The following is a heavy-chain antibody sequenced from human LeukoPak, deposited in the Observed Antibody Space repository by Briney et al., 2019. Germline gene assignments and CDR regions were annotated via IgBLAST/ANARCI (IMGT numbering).Heavy chain of an antibody. D-gene: IGHD3-22*01. CDR1: GYTFTSYG. V-gene: IGHV1-18*01. J-gene: IGHJ4*02. CDR3: ARDSYYYDSSSVDY. CDR2: ISAYNGNT. Sequence: ASVKVPCKASGYTFTSYGISWVRQAPGQGLEWMGWISAYNGNTNYAQKLQGRVTMTTDTSTSTAYMELRSLRSDDTAVYYCARDSYYYDSSSVDYWGQGTLVTVSS.